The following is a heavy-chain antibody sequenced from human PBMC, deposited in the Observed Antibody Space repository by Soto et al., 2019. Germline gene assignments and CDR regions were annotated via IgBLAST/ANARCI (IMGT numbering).Heavy chain of an antibody. CDR1: GFTFSSYA. CDR3: ARVHRIAVARLDY. J-gene: IGHJ4*02. Sequence: PGGSLRLSCAASGFTFSSYAMHWVRQAPGKGLEWVAVISYDGSNKYYADSVKGRFTISRDNSKNTLYLQMNSLRAEDTAVYYCARVHRIAVARLDYWGQGTLVTVSS. CDR2: ISYDGSNK. D-gene: IGHD6-19*01. V-gene: IGHV3-30-3*01.